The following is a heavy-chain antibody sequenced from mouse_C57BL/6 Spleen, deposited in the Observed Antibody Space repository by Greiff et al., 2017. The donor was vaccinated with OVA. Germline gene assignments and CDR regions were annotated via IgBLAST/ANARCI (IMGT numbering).Heavy chain of an antibody. J-gene: IGHJ1*03. CDR3: AREATRYFDV. V-gene: IGHV3-6*01. Sequence: EVQLQESGPGLVKPSQSLSLTCSVTGYSITSGYYWNWIRQFPGNKLEWMGYISYDGSNNYNPSLKNRISITRDTSKNQFFLKLNSVTTEDTATYYCAREATRYFDVWGTGTTVTVSS. CDR1: GYSITSGYY. CDR2: ISYDGSN. D-gene: IGHD4-1*02.